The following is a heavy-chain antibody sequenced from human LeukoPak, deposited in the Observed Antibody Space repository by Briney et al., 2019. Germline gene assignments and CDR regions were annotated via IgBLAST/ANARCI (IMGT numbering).Heavy chain of an antibody. J-gene: IGHJ4*02. CDR2: IYYSGST. CDR3: ARGGSRWFPTDY. CDR1: GGSISSSSYY. D-gene: IGHD6-19*01. Sequence: SETLSLTCTVSGGSISSSSYYWGWIRQPPGKGLEWIGSIYYSGSTYYNPSLKSRVTISVDTSKNQFSLKLSSVTAADTAVYYCARGGSRWFPTDYWGQGTLVTVSS. V-gene: IGHV4-39*07.